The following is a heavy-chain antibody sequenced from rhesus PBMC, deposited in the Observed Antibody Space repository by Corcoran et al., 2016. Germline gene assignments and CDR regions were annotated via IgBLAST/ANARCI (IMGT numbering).Heavy chain of an antibody. Sequence: QVQLQESGPGLVKPSETLSLTCAVSGGSISGYYYWSWIRQPPGKGLEWIGSIYGSGGSNSLNPSRKSRGTLSVDTSKNQFSLKLSSVTAADTAVYYFASGPNFWTGQTIFSFDYWGQGVLVTVSS. V-gene: IGHV4S14*01. CDR1: GGSISGYYY. J-gene: IGHJ4*01. CDR2: IYGSGGSN. D-gene: IGHD3-3*01. CDR3: ASGPNFWTGQTIFSFDY.